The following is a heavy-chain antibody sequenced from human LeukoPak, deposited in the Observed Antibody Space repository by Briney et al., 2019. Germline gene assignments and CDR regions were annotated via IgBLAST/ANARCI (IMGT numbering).Heavy chain of an antibody. J-gene: IGHJ4*02. V-gene: IGHV1-69*04. CDR2: IIPILGIA. CDR3: ARDRSFDY. CDR1: GYIFTKYG. Sequence: GASVKVSCKASGYIFTKYGFTWVRQAPGQGLEWMGRIIPILGIANYAQKFQGRVTITADKSTSTAYMELSSLRSEDTAVYYCARDRSFDYWGQGTLVTVSS.